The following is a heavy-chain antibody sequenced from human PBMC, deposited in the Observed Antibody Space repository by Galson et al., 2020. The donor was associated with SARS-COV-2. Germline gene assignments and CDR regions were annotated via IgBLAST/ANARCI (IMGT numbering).Heavy chain of an antibody. CDR1: GYTFTGYY. CDR2: INPNSGGT. V-gene: IGHV1-2*06. CDR3: ARDPYGDYGEDYYDSSGSIGGPADY. D-gene: IGHD3-22*01. J-gene: IGHJ4*02. Sequence: ASVKVSCKASGYTFTGYYMHWVRQAPGQGLEWMGRINPNSGGTNYAQKFQGRVTMTRDTSISTAYMELSRLRSDDTAVYYCARDPYGDYGEDYYDSSGSIGGPADYWGQGTLVTVSS.